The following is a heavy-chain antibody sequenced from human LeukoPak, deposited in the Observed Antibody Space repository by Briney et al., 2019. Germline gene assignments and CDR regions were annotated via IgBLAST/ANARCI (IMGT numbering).Heavy chain of an antibody. Sequence: PGGSLRLSCVASGFTFSTFTMTWVRQAPGKGLEWLSYISGSSNSKQYADSVKGRFTISRDNNKNSLFLQMNSLRDEDTAGYYCARLRGFGAEYWYFDLWGRGSRVSVS. V-gene: IGHV3-48*02. CDR2: ISGSSNSK. D-gene: IGHD3-10*01. J-gene: IGHJ2*01. CDR3: ARLRGFGAEYWYFDL. CDR1: GFTFSTFT.